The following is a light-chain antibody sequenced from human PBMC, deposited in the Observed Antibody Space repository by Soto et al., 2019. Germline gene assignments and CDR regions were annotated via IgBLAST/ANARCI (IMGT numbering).Light chain of an antibody. CDR2: HAS. Sequence: EIVLTQSPATLSLSPGERATLSCRASQSVSSYLAWYQHKPGQAPRLLIYHASNRATAIPARFSGSGSGTDFTLTISSLEPEDFAVYYCQQHSNWPITFGQGTRLEIK. CDR1: QSVSSY. CDR3: QQHSNWPIT. J-gene: IGKJ5*01. V-gene: IGKV3-11*01.